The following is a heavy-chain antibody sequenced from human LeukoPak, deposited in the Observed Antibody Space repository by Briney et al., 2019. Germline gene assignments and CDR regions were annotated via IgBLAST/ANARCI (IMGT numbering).Heavy chain of an antibody. CDR1: GFTFNKYG. CDR3: AKDEVVPAVGPPYYYYGMDV. D-gene: IGHD2-2*01. Sequence: GGSLRLSCAASGFTFNKYGVHWVRQAPGKGLEWVAVISYDENNKDYADSVKGRFTISRDNPKNTLYLQMNSLRAEDTAVYYCAKDEVVPAVGPPYYYYGMDVWGQGTTVTVSS. V-gene: IGHV3-30*18. J-gene: IGHJ6*02. CDR2: ISYDENNK.